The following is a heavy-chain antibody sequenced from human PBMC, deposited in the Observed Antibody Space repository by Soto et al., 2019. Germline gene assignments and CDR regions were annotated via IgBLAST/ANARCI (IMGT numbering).Heavy chain of an antibody. V-gene: IGHV3-21*01. CDR1: GFTFSSYS. J-gene: IGHJ6*02. Sequence: GGSLRLSCAASGFTFSSYSMNWVRQAPGKGLEWVSSISSSSSYIYYADSVKGRFTISRDNAKNSLYLQMNSLRAEDTAVYYCARENWNYVPDYYYYYGMDVRGQGTTVTVSS. CDR2: ISSSSSYI. CDR3: ARENWNYVPDYYYYYGMDV. D-gene: IGHD1-7*01.